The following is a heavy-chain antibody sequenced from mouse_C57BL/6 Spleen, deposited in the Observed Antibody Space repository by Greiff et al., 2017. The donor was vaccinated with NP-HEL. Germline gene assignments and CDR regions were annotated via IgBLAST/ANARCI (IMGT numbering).Heavy chain of an antibody. J-gene: IGHJ4*01. CDR1: GYAFSSSW. CDR2: IYPGDGDT. V-gene: IGHV1-82*01. Sequence: VQLQQSGPELVKPGASVKISCKASGYAFSSSWMNWVKQRPGKGLEWIGRIYPGDGDTNYNGKFKGKATLTADKSSSTAYMQLSSLTSEDSAVYFCARSDGYYNYAMDYWGQGTSVTVSS. CDR3: ARSDGYYNYAMDY. D-gene: IGHD2-3*01.